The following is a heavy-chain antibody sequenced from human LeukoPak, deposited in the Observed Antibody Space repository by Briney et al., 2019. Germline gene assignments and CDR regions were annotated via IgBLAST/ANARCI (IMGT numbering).Heavy chain of an antibody. J-gene: IGHJ4*02. V-gene: IGHV3-21*01. CDR1: GFTFSSYS. Sequence: GGSLRLSCAASGFTFSSYSMNWVRQAPGKGLEWVSSISSSSSYIYYADSVKGRFTISRDNARNSLFLQMNSLRAEDTAIYYCARDEGYYFDSWGQGTQVTVSS. CDR3: ARDEGYYFDS. CDR2: ISSSSSYI.